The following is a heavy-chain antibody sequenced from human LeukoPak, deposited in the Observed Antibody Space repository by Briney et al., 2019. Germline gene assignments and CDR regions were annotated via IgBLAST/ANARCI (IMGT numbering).Heavy chain of an antibody. CDR2: IYYSGST. J-gene: IGHJ4*02. D-gene: IGHD3-22*01. CDR1: GGSISGSSYY. CDR3: AREYYYDSSGYYYFDY. Sequence: SETLSLTCTVSGGSISGSSYYWGWIRQPPGKGLEWIGYIYYSGSTNYNPSLKSRVTISVDTSKNQFSLKLSSVTAADTAVYYCAREYYYDSSGYYYFDYWGQGTLVTVSS. V-gene: IGHV4-61*01.